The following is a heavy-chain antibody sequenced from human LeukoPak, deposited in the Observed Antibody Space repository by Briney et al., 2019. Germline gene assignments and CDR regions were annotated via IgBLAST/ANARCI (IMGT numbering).Heavy chain of an antibody. J-gene: IGHJ4*02. Sequence: PSETLSLTCTVSGGSISSYYWSWIRQPPGKGLEWIGYIYYSGSTNYNPSLKSRVTISVDTSKNQFSLKLSSVTAADTAVYYCARDGGHYDSSGYFDYWGQGTLVTVSS. CDR2: IYYSGST. V-gene: IGHV4-59*01. CDR1: GGSISSYY. D-gene: IGHD3-22*01. CDR3: ARDGGHYDSSGYFDY.